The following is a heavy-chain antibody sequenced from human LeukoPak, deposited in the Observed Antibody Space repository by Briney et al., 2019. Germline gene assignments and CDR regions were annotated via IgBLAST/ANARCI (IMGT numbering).Heavy chain of an antibody. CDR3: AKVGYGSGSYYSNDAFDI. V-gene: IGHV3-23*01. Sequence: PGGSLRLSCAASGFTFSSYAMSWVRQAPGKGLEWVSAISGSGGSTYYADSVKGRFTISRDNSKNTLYLQMNSLRAEDTAVYYCAKVGYGSGSYYSNDAFDIWGQGTMVTVSS. CDR2: ISGSGGST. J-gene: IGHJ3*02. CDR1: GFTFSSYA. D-gene: IGHD3-10*01.